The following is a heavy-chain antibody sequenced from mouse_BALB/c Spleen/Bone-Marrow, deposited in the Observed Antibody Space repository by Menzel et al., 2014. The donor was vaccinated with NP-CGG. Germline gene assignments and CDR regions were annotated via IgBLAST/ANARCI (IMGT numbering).Heavy chain of an antibody. CDR3: ARDWDGYYFDH. J-gene: IGHJ2*01. CDR2: ISYDGSN. Sequence: DVQVVESGPGLVKPSQSLSLTCSVTGYSITSGYYWNWIRQFPGNTLEWMGYISYDGSNNYNPSLKNRISITRDTSKSQFFLKLNSVTTEDTATYYCARDWDGYYFDHWCQGTTLTVSS. D-gene: IGHD2-3*01. V-gene: IGHV3-6*02. CDR1: GYSITSGYY.